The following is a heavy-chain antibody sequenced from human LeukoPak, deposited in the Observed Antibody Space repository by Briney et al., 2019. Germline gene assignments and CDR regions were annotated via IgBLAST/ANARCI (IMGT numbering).Heavy chain of an antibody. CDR3: AKDIFYRGSPHYYGMDV. CDR2: ISGSGGST. D-gene: IGHD1-26*01. Sequence: PGGSLRLSCAASGFTFSSYAMSWVRQAPGKGLEWVSAISGSGGSTYYADSVKGRFTISRDNSKNSLYLQMNSLRAEDTALYYCAKDIFYRGSPHYYGMDVWGQGTTVTVSS. J-gene: IGHJ6*02. CDR1: GFTFSSYA. V-gene: IGHV3-23*01.